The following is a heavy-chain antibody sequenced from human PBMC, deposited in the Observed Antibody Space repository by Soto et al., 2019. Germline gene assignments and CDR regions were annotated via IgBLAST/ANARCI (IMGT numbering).Heavy chain of an antibody. Sequence: GSLSLYCPASGLTFSSYWMSWVRQAPGKGLEGVANIKQDGSEKYYVDSAKGRFTISRDNAKNSLYLEMNSLRAEDTAVYYCAREGSRGSSWYMYNWFDPWGQGTLVTVSS. CDR2: IKQDGSEK. D-gene: IGHD6-13*01. CDR1: GLTFSSYW. V-gene: IGHV3-7*03. CDR3: AREGSRGSSWYMYNWFDP. J-gene: IGHJ5*02.